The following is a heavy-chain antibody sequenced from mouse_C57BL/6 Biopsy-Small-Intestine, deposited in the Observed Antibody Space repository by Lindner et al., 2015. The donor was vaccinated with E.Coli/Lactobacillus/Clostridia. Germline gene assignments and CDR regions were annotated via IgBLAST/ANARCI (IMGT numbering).Heavy chain of an antibody. CDR1: GYTFTSYC. V-gene: IGHV1-7*01. CDR3: ARSGNYYASGHDY. J-gene: IGHJ2*01. D-gene: IGHD1-1*01. CDR2: INPSSDYT. Sequence: VQLQESGAELAKPGASVKLSCKASGYTFTSYCIHWVTQRPGQGLEWIGYINPSSDYTKYNQKFKDKATLTADKSSSTAYMQLSSLTYEDSAVYYCARSGNYYASGHDYWGQGTTLTVSS.